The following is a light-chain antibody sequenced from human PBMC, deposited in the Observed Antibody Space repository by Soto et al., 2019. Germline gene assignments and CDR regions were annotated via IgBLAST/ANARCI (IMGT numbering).Light chain of an antibody. Sequence: EVVMRQSPATLSASPGERSTLSWRASESVSSNLAWYQQRPGQAPRLVIYGASTRATGIPARFSGGGSGTEFTLTISSLQSEDFAVYYCQQYNSWPPITFGQGTRLEIK. J-gene: IGKJ5*01. CDR2: GAS. CDR3: QQYNSWPPIT. CDR1: ESVSSN. V-gene: IGKV3-15*01.